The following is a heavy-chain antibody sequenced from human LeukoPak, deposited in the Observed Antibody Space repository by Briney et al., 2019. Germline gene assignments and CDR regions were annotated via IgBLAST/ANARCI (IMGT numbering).Heavy chain of an antibody. D-gene: IGHD3-10*01. J-gene: IGHJ4*02. V-gene: IGHV4-34*01. CDR1: GGSFSGYY. CDR3: ARQIWFGEFVY. CDR2: INHSGST. Sequence: SDTLSLTCAVYGGSFSGYYWSWLRQPPGKGLEWIGEINHSGSTNYNPSLKSRVTISVDTSKNQFSLKLSSVTAADTAVYYCARQIWFGEFVYWGQGTLVTVSS.